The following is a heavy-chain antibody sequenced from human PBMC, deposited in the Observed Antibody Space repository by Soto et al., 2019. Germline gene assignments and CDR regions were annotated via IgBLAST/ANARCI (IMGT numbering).Heavy chain of an antibody. CDR2: IYYSGST. CDR1: GGSITSSSYY. V-gene: IGHV4-39*01. J-gene: IGHJ3*02. Sequence: QLQLQESGPGLVKPSETLSLTCTVSGGSITSSSYYWGWIRQPPGKGVEWLGTIYYSGSTYYNPSLKNRVTLAVHTCNTEFTLKLCSVTAADTAVYECARNIPVFDIGGQGTMVTVSS. CDR3: ARNIPVFDI.